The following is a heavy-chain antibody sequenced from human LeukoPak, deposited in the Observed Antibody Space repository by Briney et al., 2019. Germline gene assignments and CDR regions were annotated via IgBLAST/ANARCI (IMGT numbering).Heavy chain of an antibody. CDR2: IYHSGST. CDR3: ARVRKLYGDYEGCDY. V-gene: IGHV4-38-2*02. Sequence: SETLSLTCTVSGYSISSGYYWGWIRQPPGKGLEWIGSIYHSGSTYYNPSLKSRVTISVDTSKNQFSLKLSSVTAADTAVYYCARVRKLYGDYEGCDYWGQGTLVTVSS. J-gene: IGHJ4*02. CDR1: GYSISSGYY. D-gene: IGHD4-17*01.